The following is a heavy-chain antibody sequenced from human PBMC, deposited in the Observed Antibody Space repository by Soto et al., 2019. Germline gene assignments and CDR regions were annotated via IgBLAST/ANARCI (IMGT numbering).Heavy chain of an antibody. CDR3: ARDHGSSWNYYYGMDV. V-gene: IGHV1-46*01. CDR1: GYTFTSYY. D-gene: IGHD6-13*01. Sequence: DSVKVSCKASGYTFTSYYMHWVRQAPGQGLEWMGIINPSGGSTSYAQKFQGRVTMTRDTSTSTVYMELSSLRSEDTAVYYCARDHGSSWNYYYGMDVWGQGTTVTVSS. CDR2: INPSGGST. J-gene: IGHJ6*02.